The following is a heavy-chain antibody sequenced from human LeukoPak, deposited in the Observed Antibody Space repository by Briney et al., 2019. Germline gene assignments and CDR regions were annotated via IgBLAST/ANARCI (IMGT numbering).Heavy chain of an antibody. D-gene: IGHD2-2*03. CDR1: GGTFSSYA. CDR2: IIPIFGTA. V-gene: IGHV1-69*05. Sequence: GSSVKVSCKASGGTFSSYAISWVRQAPGQGLESMGGIIPIFGTANYAQKFQGRVTITTDESTSTAYMELSSLRSEDTAVYYCARESGYCSSTSCFPKTNWFDPWGQGTLVTVSS. J-gene: IGHJ5*02. CDR3: ARESGYCSSTSCFPKTNWFDP.